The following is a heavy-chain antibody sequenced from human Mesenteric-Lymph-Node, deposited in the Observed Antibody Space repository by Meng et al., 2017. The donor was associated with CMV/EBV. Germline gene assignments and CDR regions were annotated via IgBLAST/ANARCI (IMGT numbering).Heavy chain of an antibody. CDR2: IYYSGST. CDR1: GGSISSSSYY. J-gene: IGHJ6*02. V-gene: IGHV4-39*07. D-gene: IGHD2-2*02. Sequence: SETLSLTCTVSGGSISSSSYYWGWIRQPPGKGLEWIGSIYYSGSTYYNPSLKSRVTIAVDTSKNQFSLKLSSVTAADTAVYYCARRCPPRGYCSSTSCYTGDRGYYYYYGMDVWGQGTTVTVSS. CDR3: ARRCPPRGYCSSTSCYTGDRGYYYYYGMDV.